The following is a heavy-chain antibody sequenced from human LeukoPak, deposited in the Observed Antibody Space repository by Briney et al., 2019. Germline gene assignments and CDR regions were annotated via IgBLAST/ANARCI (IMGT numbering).Heavy chain of an antibody. J-gene: IGHJ5*02. CDR2: INPNSGGT. Sequence: GASVKVSCKASGYTFTSYYMHWVRQAPGQGLEWMGWINPNSGGTNYARKFQGRVTMTRATSITTAYMELSRLTSDDTAVYYCARGLPGGFDPWGQGTLVTVSS. D-gene: IGHD3-16*01. CDR1: GYTFTSYY. CDR3: ARGLPGGFDP. V-gene: IGHV1-2*02.